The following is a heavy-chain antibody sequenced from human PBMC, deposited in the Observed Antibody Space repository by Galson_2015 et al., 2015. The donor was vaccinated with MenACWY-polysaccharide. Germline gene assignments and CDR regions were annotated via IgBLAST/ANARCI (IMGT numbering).Heavy chain of an antibody. Sequence: SLRLSCAASGITFRNHAMNWVRQAPGRGLGWAPGVKGYGGSQNHAASVRGRFTIPRANSKNTFYLQMNSLRAEDTAIYYCATQDWGQPGGWGQGTLVTVSS. CDR3: ATQDWGQPGG. D-gene: IGHD7-27*01. CDR2: VKGYGGSQ. CDR1: GITFRNHA. J-gene: IGHJ4*02. V-gene: IGHV3-23*01.